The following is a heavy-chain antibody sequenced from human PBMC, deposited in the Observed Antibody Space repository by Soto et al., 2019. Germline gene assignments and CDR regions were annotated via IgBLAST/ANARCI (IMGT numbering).Heavy chain of an antibody. J-gene: IGHJ4*02. CDR2: IYYSGST. Sequence: WETLSLTCTVPGGSISSYYWSWIRQPPGKGLEWIGYIYYSGSTNYNPSLKSRVTISVDTSKNQFSLKLSSVTAADTAVYYCARTDGRYWGQGTLVTSPQ. CDR3: ARTDGRY. CDR1: GGSISSYY. V-gene: IGHV4-59*01.